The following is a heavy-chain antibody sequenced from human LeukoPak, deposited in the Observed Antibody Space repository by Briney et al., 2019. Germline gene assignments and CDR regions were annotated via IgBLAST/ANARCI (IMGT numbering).Heavy chain of an antibody. CDR2: MNPNSGNT. CDR3: ARPGAVAGTYGMDV. V-gene: IGHV1-8*01. D-gene: IGHD6-19*01. Sequence: ASVKVSCKASGYTFTSYDINWVRQATGQGLEWMGWMNPNSGNTGYAQKFQGRVTMTRNTSISTAYMELSSLRSEDTAVYYCARPGAVAGTYGMDVWGQGTTVTVSS. J-gene: IGHJ6*02. CDR1: GYTFTSYD.